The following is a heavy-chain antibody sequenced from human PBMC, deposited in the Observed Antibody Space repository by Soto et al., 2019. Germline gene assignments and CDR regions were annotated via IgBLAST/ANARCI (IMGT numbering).Heavy chain of an antibody. D-gene: IGHD1-26*01. CDR2: AHHSGRT. CDR1: GGSMTSSNW. CDR3: ARSEATGLDY. J-gene: IGHJ4*02. V-gene: IGHV4-4*02. Sequence: QVQLQESGPGLVKPSGTLSLTCTVSGGSMTSSNWWNWVRQSPGKGLEWIGEAHHSGRTNYNPSRQSRVPISVDKSKNPFSLKLSSVTAADTAVYYCARSEATGLDYWGQGTLVTVSS.